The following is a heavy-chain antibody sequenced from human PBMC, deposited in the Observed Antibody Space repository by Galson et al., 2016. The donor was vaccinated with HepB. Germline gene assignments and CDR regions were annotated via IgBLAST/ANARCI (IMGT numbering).Heavy chain of an antibody. CDR2: ISSRSSTI. CDR1: GFTFSSHS. J-gene: IGHJ5*02. CDR3: ARDPTRNYYDSSAYYNFSAGWFDP. Sequence: SLRLSCAASGFTFSSHSMNWVRQAPGKGLEWVSYISSRSSTIYYADSVKGRFTISRDNGKNSLYLQMNSLRAEDTAVYYRARDPTRNYYDSSAYYNFSAGWFDPWGQGTLVTVSS. V-gene: IGHV3-48*04. D-gene: IGHD3-22*01.